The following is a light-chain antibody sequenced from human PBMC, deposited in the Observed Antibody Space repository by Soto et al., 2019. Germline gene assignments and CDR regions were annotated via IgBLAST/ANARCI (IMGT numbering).Light chain of an antibody. J-gene: IGKJ4*01. CDR2: KAS. V-gene: IGKV1-5*03. Sequence: DVQMTQSPSTLSASVGDRVTITCRASQSITSWLAWYQQKPGKAPKLLIYKASTLESGVPSRFSGSGSGTEFTLTISSLQPDDFAVYYCQHRSNWPAFGGGTKVEIK. CDR1: QSITSW. CDR3: QHRSNWPA.